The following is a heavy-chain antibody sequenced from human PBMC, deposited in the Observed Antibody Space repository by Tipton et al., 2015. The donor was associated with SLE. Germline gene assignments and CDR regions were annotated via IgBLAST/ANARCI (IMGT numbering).Heavy chain of an antibody. V-gene: IGHV3-23*01. J-gene: IGHJ4*02. CDR3: AKDPGAGSGFDY. Sequence: SLRLSCAASGFTFSSYAMSWVRQAPGKGLEWVSAISGSGGSTYYADSVKGRFTISRDNSKNTLYLQMNSLRAEDTAVYYCAKDPGAGSGFDYWGQGTLVTVSS. CDR2: ISGSGGST. D-gene: IGHD3-10*01. CDR1: GFTFSSYA.